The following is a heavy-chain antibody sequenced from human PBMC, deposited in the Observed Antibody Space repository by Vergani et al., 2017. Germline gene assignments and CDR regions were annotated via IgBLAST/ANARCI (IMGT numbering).Heavy chain of an antibody. CDR2: IYYSGSP. V-gene: IGHV4-39*07. D-gene: IGHD2-15*01. CDR3: ARDSDCSGGSCYDY. CDR1: GGSISSSSYY. J-gene: IGHJ4*02. Sequence: QLQLQESGPGLVKPSETLSLTCTVSGGSISSSSYYWGWIRQPPGKGLEWIGSIYYSGSPYYNPSLKSRVTISVDTSKNQFSLKLSSVTAADTAVYYCARDSDCSGGSCYDYWGQGTLVTVSS.